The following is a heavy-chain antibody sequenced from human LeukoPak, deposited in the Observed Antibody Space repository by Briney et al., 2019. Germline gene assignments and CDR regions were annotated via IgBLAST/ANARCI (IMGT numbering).Heavy chain of an antibody. V-gene: IGHV4-34*01. Sequence: PSETLSLTCAVYGGSFSSYYWSWIRQPPGKGLEWIGEINHSGSTNYNPSLKSRVTISVDTSKNQFSLKLSSVTAADTAVYYCARRGRGYSYGSGLYGMDVWGQGTTVTVSS. CDR3: ARRGRGYSYGSGLYGMDV. CDR2: INHSGST. D-gene: IGHD5-18*01. J-gene: IGHJ6*02. CDR1: GGSFSSYY.